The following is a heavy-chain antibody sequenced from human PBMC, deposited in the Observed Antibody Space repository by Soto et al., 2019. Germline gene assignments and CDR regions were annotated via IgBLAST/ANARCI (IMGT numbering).Heavy chain of an antibody. CDR2: IYHSGST. CDR3: ARDTSAARIRFDP. Sequence: SETLSLTCAVSGGSISSSNWWSWVRQPPGKGLEWIGEIYHSGSTNYNPSLKSRVTISVDKSKNQFSLKLSSVTAADTAVYYCARDTSAARIRFDPWGQGILVTVSS. J-gene: IGHJ5*02. CDR1: GGSISSSNW. D-gene: IGHD6-6*01. V-gene: IGHV4-4*02.